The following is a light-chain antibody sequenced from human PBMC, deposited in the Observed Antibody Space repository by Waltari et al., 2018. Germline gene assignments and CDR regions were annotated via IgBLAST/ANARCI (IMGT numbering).Light chain of an antibody. J-gene: IGKJ3*01. Sequence: DIQMTQSPSTVSASVGDSVTITCRASQSIRGWLACYQQKPGKAPTLLIHKASSLQSGVPSRFSGSGSGTEFTLNITSLQPDDFATYYCQHYNSLSALFTFGPGTQVDIK. V-gene: IGKV1-5*03. CDR1: QSIRGW. CDR3: QHYNSLSALFT. CDR2: KAS.